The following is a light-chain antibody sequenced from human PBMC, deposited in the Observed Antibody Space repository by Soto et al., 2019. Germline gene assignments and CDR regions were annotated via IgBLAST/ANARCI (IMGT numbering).Light chain of an antibody. J-gene: IGKJ5*01. CDR3: QQYGSSPYT. CDR1: QSVSSSY. V-gene: IGKV3-20*01. CDR2: GAS. Sequence: EIVLTQSPGTLSLSPGERATLSCRASQSVSSSYLAWYQQKPGQAPRLLIYGASSRATGIPDRFSGSGSGTDFTLTISRLYPEDFAVYYCQQYGSSPYTFGQGTRLEIK.